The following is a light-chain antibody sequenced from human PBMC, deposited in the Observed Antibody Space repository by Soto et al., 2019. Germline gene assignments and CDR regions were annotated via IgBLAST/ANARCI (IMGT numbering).Light chain of an antibody. Sequence: QSALTQPASVSGSPGQSITISYSGTSSDVGGYNFVSWYQVHPGKAPRLILYDVSSRPSGVSYRFSGSKSANTASLNISRLQAGDEADYYCSSYTTTTSLVVFGGGTKLPS. V-gene: IGLV2-14*03. CDR1: SSDVGGYNF. CDR3: SSYTTTTSLVV. J-gene: IGLJ2*01. CDR2: DVS.